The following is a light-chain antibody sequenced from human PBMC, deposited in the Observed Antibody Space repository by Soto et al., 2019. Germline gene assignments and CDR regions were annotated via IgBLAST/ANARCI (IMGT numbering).Light chain of an antibody. CDR2: DVS. CDR3: NSYTGTRSRYV. Sequence: QSVLTQRASVSGAPGESITISCTVTSSDIGSYNYVSWYQQCPGKAPKLMIYDVSNRPSGVSNRFSDSKSGNTASLTISGLRTEDEADYYCNSYTGTRSRYVFGTGTKVTVL. J-gene: IGLJ1*01. V-gene: IGLV2-14*01. CDR1: SSDIGSYNY.